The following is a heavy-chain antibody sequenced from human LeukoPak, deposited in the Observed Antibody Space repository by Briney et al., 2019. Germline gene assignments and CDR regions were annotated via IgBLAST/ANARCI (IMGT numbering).Heavy chain of an antibody. CDR2: IYYSGST. D-gene: IGHD1-26*01. Sequence: KPPETLSLTCTVPGGSISSYYWSWIRQPPGKGLEWIGYIYYSGSTNNNPSLKSRVTISVDTYKNQFSLKLSSVTAADTAVYYCARHLRSGSYDYWGQGTLVTVSS. V-gene: IGHV4-59*08. CDR3: ARHLRSGSYDY. CDR1: GGSISSYY. J-gene: IGHJ4*02.